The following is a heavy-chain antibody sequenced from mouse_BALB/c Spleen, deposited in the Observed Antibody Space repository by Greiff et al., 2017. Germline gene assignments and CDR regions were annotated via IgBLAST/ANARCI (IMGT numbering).Heavy chain of an antibody. CDR3: ARDGYVAY. CDR2: IRNKANGYTT. CDR1: GFTFTAYY. J-gene: IGHJ3*01. V-gene: IGHV7-3*02. D-gene: IGHD1-2*01. Sequence: EVMLVESGGGLVQPGGSLRLSCATSGFTFTAYYMSWVRQPPGKALEWLGFIRNKANGYTTEYSASVKGRFTISRDNSQSILYLQMNTLRAEDSATYYCARDGYVAYWGQGTLVTVSA.